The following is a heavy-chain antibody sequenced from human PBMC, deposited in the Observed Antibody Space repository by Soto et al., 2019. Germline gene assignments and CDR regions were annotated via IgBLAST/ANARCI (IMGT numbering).Heavy chain of an antibody. D-gene: IGHD7-27*01. CDR3: AKEVSLGSTVDLGY. Sequence: GGSLRLSCAASVFTCSIFAMSWVRQSPGKGLEWVSTISGSGCSTYYADAVKGRFTISRDNSMGTLYLQMKSLRVEDTAIYYCAKEVSLGSTVDLGYWGQGALVTVSS. J-gene: IGHJ4*02. CDR2: ISGSGCST. V-gene: IGHV3-23*01. CDR1: VFTCSIFA.